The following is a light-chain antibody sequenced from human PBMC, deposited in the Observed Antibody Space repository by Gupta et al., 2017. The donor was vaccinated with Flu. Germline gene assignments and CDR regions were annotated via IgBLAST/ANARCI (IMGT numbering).Light chain of an antibody. CDR3: QVGHIGSDHLRV. CDR2: DDR. V-gene: IGLV3-21*02. CDR1: NFGRKS. Sequence: SYVLTQPPPQAAAPGQTAKTTCGGDNFGRKSVNWYQQKTGPAPVLIVYDDRGQPSGIPERFSGSNYGNTATMTLSKVEAGDEAEYYCQVGHIGSDHLRVFGGGTKLTVL. J-gene: IGLJ2*01.